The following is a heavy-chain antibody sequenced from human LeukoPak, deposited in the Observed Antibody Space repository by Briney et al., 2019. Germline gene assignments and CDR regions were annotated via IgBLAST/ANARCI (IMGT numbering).Heavy chain of an antibody. D-gene: IGHD3-3*01. Sequence: GGSLRLSCAASGFTFSSYAMSWVRQAPGKGLEWVSAISGSGGSTYYADSVKGRFTISRDNSKNTLYLQMNSLRAEDTAVYYCAKSEDLWSGYYIPVNFDYWGQGTLVTVSS. V-gene: IGHV3-23*01. J-gene: IGHJ4*02. CDR3: AKSEDLWSGYYIPVNFDY. CDR2: ISGSGGST. CDR1: GFTFSSYA.